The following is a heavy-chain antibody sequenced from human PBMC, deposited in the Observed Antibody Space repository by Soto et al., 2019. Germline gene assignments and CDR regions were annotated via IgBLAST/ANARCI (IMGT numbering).Heavy chain of an antibody. J-gene: IGHJ1*01. CDR2: IRSKAYGETT. CDR1: GFTFGDYV. Sequence: GGSLRLSCTASGFTFGDYVMSWFRQAPGKGLEWVGFIRSKAYGETTEYAASVKGRFTISRDDSKSIAYLQMNSLKTEDTAVYYCSGPLLWFGELFGVRQHWGQGNLVTVT. CDR3: SGPLLWFGELFGVRQH. V-gene: IGHV3-49*03. D-gene: IGHD3-10*01.